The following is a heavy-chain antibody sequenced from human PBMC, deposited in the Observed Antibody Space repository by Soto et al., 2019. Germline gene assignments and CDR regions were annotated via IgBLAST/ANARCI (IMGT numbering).Heavy chain of an antibody. CDR1: GGSVSNSNYY. CDR3: VSQRTSVLTQAYFDY. J-gene: IGHJ4*02. V-gene: IGHV4-39*01. CDR2: VYYRGRS. D-gene: IGHD2-8*01. Sequence: SDTRSLTCPVSGGSVSNSNYYWGWLRQSPGKGLDGIGSVYYRGRSYSKSSVKSRVTISVGTSKNQFSLNLNSVTASDTAVYYCVSQRTSVLTQAYFDYWGPGDLVTVS.